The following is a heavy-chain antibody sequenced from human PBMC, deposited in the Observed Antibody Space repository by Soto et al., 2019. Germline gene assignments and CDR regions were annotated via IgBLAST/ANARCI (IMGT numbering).Heavy chain of an antibody. D-gene: IGHD6-19*01. CDR2: INTSGGSS. CDR3: ARAVGDPLYYLDY. J-gene: IGHJ4*02. Sequence: GGSLRLSSAASVFTFSGDAMSWVRQAPGKGLEWVSTINTSGGSSYYADSVKGRFTISRDNSKNTLYLQMNSLRAEDTAVYYCARAVGDPLYYLDYWGQGTLVTVSS. CDR1: VFTFSGDA. V-gene: IGHV3-23*01.